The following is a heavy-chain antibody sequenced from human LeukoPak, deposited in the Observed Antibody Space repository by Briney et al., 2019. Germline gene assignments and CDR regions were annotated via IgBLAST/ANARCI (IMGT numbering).Heavy chain of an antibody. J-gene: IGHJ4*02. CDR2: IYYNGIT. V-gene: IGHV4-31*03. Sequence: PSETLSLTCTVSGGSISSGGYYWSWIRQHPGKGLEWIGYIYYNGITYYSPSLKRRVTISIDPSKDLFSLELSSVTAADTAVYYCARVAEMATIFYFDYWGQGTLVTVSS. CDR1: GGSISSGGYY. CDR3: ARVAEMATIFYFDY. D-gene: IGHD5-24*01.